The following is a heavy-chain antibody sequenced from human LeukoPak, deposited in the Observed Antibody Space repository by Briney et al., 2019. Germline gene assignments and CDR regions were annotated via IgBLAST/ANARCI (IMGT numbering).Heavy chain of an antibody. D-gene: IGHD2-8*01. V-gene: IGHV3-23*01. Sequence: GGSLRLSCSTSGFAFSNYAMSWFRQAPGKGLEWVSGISGVNTYYADSAKGRFTISRDNSKNVLYLQMSRLRAEDTAVYYCAKDICTSPRCLLYSDSWGQGTLVTVSS. CDR2: ISGVNT. CDR1: GFAFSNYA. J-gene: IGHJ4*02. CDR3: AKDICTSPRCLLYSDS.